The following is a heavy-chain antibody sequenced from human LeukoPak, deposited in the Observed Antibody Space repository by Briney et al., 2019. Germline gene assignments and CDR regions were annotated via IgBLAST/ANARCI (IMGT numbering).Heavy chain of an antibody. Sequence: GGSLRLSCAASVFTFSSYAMSWVRQAPGKGLEWVSAISGRGGSTYYPHSVKGRFTISRDNSKNTLYLQMNSLRAKDTAVYYCAKFPGTYYDFWSGYHFDYWGQGTLVTVSS. D-gene: IGHD3-3*01. CDR2: ISGRGGST. CDR1: VFTFSSYA. J-gene: IGHJ4*02. CDR3: AKFPGTYYDFWSGYHFDY. V-gene: IGHV3-23*01.